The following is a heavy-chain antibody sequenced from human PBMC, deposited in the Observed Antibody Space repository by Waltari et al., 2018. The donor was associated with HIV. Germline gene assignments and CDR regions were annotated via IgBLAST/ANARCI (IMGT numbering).Heavy chain of an antibody. D-gene: IGHD3-16*01. V-gene: IGHV3-15*01. CDR2: IKSNTDGGTT. CDR3: TTVGGGTRDY. J-gene: IGHJ4*02. CDR1: GFTFSAAW. Sequence: EVLLVESGGGLGKHGGSLRLSCAASGFTFSAAWISWVRQAPGKGLEWFGRIKSNTDGGTTDYAAPVKGRFTISRDDSKATLYLEMNSLKTEDTAVYYCTTVGGGTRDYWGQGTLITVSS.